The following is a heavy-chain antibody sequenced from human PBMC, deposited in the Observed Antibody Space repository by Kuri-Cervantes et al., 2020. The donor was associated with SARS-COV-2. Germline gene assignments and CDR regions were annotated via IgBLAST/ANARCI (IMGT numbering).Heavy chain of an antibody. CDR1: GFTFDDYA. V-gene: IGHV3-9*01. CDR2: ISWNSGSI. J-gene: IGHJ4*02. D-gene: IGHD3-3*01. Sequence: SLKISCAASGFTFDDYAMHWVRQAPGKGLEWVSGISWNSGSIGYADSVKGRFTISRDNAKNSLYLQMNSLRAEDTAVYYCARGGRSYYDFWSGYYTFDYWGQGTLVTVSS. CDR3: ARGGRSYYDFWSGYYTFDY.